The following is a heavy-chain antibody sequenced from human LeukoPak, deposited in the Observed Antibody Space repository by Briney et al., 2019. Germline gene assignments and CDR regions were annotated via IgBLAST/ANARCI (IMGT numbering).Heavy chain of an antibody. Sequence: SETLSLTCTVSGGSISSGGYYWSWIRQHPGKGLEWIGYIYYSASTYYNPSLKSRVTISVDTSKNQFSLKLSSVTAADTAVYYCARQDDYYDSSGYYYLFSPSDPWGQGTLVTVSS. D-gene: IGHD3-22*01. J-gene: IGHJ5*02. CDR1: GGSISSGGYY. CDR2: IYYSAST. V-gene: IGHV4-31*03. CDR3: ARQDDYYDSSGYYYLFSPSDP.